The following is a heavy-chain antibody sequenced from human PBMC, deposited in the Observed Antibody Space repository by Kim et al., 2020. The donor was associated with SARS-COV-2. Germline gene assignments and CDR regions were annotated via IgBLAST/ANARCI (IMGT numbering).Heavy chain of an antibody. CDR2: IYYSGST. Sequence: SETLSLTCTVSGGSISSSSYYWGWIRQPPGKGLEWIGSIYYSGSTYYNPSLKSRVTISVDTSKNQFSLKLSSVTAADTAVYYCARLRITMVRGVTDFDYWGQGTLVTVSS. D-gene: IGHD3-10*01. V-gene: IGHV4-39*01. CDR1: GGSISSSSYY. J-gene: IGHJ4*02. CDR3: ARLRITMVRGVTDFDY.